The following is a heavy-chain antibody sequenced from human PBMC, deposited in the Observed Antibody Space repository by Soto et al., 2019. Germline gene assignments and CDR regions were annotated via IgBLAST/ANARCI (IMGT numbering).Heavy chain of an antibody. V-gene: IGHV2-5*05. J-gene: IGHJ4*02. CDR2: IYWDDNK. CDR3: AHLTMIRGVTYQYFFDS. CDR1: GFSLSTSKVG. Sequence: SGPTLVNPTQTLTLTCTFSGFSLSTSKVGVGWIRQPPGKALEWLTLIYWDDNKHYGPSLKSRLTIAKDTSKNQVVLTMTNMDPVDTATYYCAHLTMIRGVTYQYFFDSWGQGSLVTVSS. D-gene: IGHD3-10*01.